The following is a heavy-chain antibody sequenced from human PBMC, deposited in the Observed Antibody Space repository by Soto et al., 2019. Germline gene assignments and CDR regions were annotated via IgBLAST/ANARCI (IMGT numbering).Heavy chain of an antibody. CDR2: IFSNDEK. D-gene: IGHD3-9*01. CDR3: ARLYYDILTGSYYFDY. V-gene: IGHV2-26*01. CDR1: GFSLSNARMG. J-gene: IGHJ4*02. Sequence: SGPTLVNPTETLTLTCTVSGFSLSNARMGVSWIRQPPGKALEWLAHIFSNDEKSYSTSLKSRLTISKDTSKSQVVLTMTNMDPVDTATYYCARLYYDILTGSYYFDYWGQGTLVTVSS.